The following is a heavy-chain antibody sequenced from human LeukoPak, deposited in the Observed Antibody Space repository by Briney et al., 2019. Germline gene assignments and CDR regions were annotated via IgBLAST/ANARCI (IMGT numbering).Heavy chain of an antibody. CDR3: ARSGSGSTPPFDY. CDR1: GFTFSRYS. Sequence: PGGSLRLSCAASGFTFSRYSMNWVRQAPGKGLEWVSSISISSNYIYYTDSVKGRFTISRDNAKNSLYLQMNSLRAEDTAVYYCARSGSGSTPPFDYWGQGTLVTVSS. CDR2: ISISSNYI. D-gene: IGHD2-2*01. J-gene: IGHJ4*02. V-gene: IGHV3-21*01.